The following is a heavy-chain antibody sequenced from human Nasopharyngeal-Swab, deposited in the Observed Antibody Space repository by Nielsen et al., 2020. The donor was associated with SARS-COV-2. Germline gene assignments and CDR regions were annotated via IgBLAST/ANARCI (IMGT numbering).Heavy chain of an antibody. V-gene: IGHV1-46*01. CDR1: GYTFTSYY. D-gene: IGHD4-17*01. CDR3: ARAEMRTTVTTYWNY. J-gene: IGHJ4*02. Sequence: ASVKVSCKASGYTFTSYYMHWVRQAPGQGLEWMGIINPSGGSTSYAQKFQGRVTMTRVTSTSTVYMELSSLRSEDTAVYYCARAEMRTTVTTYWNYWGQGTLVTVSS. CDR2: INPSGGST.